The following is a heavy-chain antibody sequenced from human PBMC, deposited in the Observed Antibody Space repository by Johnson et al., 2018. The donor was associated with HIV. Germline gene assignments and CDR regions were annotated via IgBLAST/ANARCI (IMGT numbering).Heavy chain of an antibody. CDR3: AREGEGYSSSWYDAFDI. D-gene: IGHD6-13*01. V-gene: IGHV3-30*04. J-gene: IGHJ3*02. Sequence: QVQLVESGGGVVQPGRSLRLSCAASGFTFSSHAMHWVRQAPGKGLEWVTFISNDGSNKYYADSVRGRFPISRDNSKNTLYLQMNSLRAEDTAVYYCAREGEGYSSSWYDAFDIWGQWTMVTVSS. CDR2: ISNDGSNK. CDR1: GFTFSSHA.